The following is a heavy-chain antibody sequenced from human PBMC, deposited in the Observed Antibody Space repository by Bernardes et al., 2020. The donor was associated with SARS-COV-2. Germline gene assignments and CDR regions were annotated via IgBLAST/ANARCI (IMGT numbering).Heavy chain of an antibody. J-gene: IGHJ4*02. Sequence: ASVKVSCMTSGYTLSRYSTHWVRQAPGQGLEWMGIVNRSGGGTSYARKFQGRATMTRDTSTTTEYMELSSLSSEDTAMYYCARDLGLGSYYTDYWGQGTLVTVSS. CDR3: ARDLGLGSYYTDY. D-gene: IGHD3-10*01. CDR1: GYTLSRYS. CDR2: VNRSGGGT. V-gene: IGHV1-46*03.